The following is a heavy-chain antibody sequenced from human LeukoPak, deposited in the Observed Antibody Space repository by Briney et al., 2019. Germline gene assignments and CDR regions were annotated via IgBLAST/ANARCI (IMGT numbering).Heavy chain of an antibody. J-gene: IGHJ4*02. CDR3: ARVATGSYHFDY. CDR2: TNSDGSTT. Sequence: GGSLRLSCAASGFTFSTYWMHWVRQAPGKGLVWVSRTNSDGSTTSYADSVKGRFTISRDNAKNTLYLQMNSLRAGDTAVYYCARVATGSYHFDYWGQGTLATVSS. CDR1: GFTFSTYW. D-gene: IGHD3-16*01. V-gene: IGHV3-74*01.